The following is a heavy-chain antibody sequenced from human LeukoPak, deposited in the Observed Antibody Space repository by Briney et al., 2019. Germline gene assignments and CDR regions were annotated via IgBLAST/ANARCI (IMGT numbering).Heavy chain of an antibody. CDR1: GYTFTSYY. D-gene: IGHD3-10*01. J-gene: IGHJ4*02. CDR2: INPSGGST. V-gene: IGHV1-46*01. Sequence: ASVKVSCKASGYTFTSYYMHWVRQAPGQGLEWMGIINPSGGSTSYAQKLQGRVTMTTDTSTSTAYMELRSLRSDDTAVYYCARVPMWFGELLASDGKDFDYWGQGTLVTVSS. CDR3: ARVPMWFGELLASDGKDFDY.